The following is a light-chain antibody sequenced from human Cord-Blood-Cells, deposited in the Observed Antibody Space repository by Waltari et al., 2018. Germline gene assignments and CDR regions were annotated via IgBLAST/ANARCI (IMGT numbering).Light chain of an antibody. CDR3: QQYNNWPGT. CDR2: GAS. V-gene: IGKV3-15*01. CDR1: QSVSSN. Sequence: EIVMTQSPATLSVSPGERAPLSCRASQSVSSNLAWYQQKPGQAPRLLIYGASTRATGIPARFRGSGAGTEFTLTISSLQSEDFAVYYCQQYNNWPGTFGQGTKVEIK. J-gene: IGKJ1*01.